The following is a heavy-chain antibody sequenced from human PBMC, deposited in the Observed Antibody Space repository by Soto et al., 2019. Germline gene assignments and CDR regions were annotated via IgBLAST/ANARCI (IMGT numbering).Heavy chain of an antibody. CDR2: INPNSGGT. CDR3: ARDDYGGDSGVLVDF. Sequence: ASVKVSCKASGYTFTGHFMHWVRQAPGQGFEWMGWINPNSGGTNYVQRFQGRVSMTRDTSISTAYMELSRLTSDDTAVYYCARDDYGGDSGVLVDFWGQGTLVTVSS. J-gene: IGHJ4*02. V-gene: IGHV1-2*02. CDR1: GYTFTGHF. D-gene: IGHD4-17*01.